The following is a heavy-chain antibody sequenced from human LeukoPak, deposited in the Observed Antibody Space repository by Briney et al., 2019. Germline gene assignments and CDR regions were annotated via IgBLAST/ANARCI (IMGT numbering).Heavy chain of an antibody. Sequence: SETLSLTCTVSGGSISSGDYYWSWIRQPPGKGLEWIEYMHYSGSTNYNPSFESRVTILVDTSKNQFSLKLSSVTAADTAVYYCARDVGATVGASDIWGQGTMVTVSS. CDR1: GGSISSGDYY. CDR3: ARDVGATVGASDI. D-gene: IGHD1-26*01. J-gene: IGHJ3*02. V-gene: IGHV4-61*08. CDR2: MHYSGST.